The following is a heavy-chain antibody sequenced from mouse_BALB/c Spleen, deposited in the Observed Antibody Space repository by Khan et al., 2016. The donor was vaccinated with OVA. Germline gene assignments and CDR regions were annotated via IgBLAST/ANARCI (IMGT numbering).Heavy chain of an antibody. CDR3: ARRGYDYGRGALFAY. Sequence: QVQLKQSGPGLVQPSQSLSITCTVSGFSLTNYSVHWVHQSPGKGLEWLGVIWSAGSTDYNAAFISRLTIRKDNSRSQVFFTLNSLPPNDTARYYCARRGYDYGRGALFAYWGQGTLVTVSA. J-gene: IGHJ3*01. V-gene: IGHV2-2*02. CDR2: IWSAGST. D-gene: IGHD2-4*01. CDR1: GFSLTNYS.